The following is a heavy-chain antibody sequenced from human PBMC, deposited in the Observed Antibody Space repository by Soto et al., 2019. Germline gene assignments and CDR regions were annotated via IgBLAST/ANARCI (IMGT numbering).Heavy chain of an antibody. CDR1: GGSISSSSYY. CDR2: IYYSGST. V-gene: IGHV4-39*01. Sequence: SETLSLTCTVSGGSISSSSYYWGWIRQPPGKGLEWIGSIYYSGSTYYNPSLKSRVTISVDTSKNQFSLKLSSVTAADTAVYYCAGGGAAGKGRYYYYGMDVWGQGTTVTVSS. J-gene: IGHJ6*02. D-gene: IGHD6-13*01. CDR3: AGGGAAGKGRYYYYGMDV.